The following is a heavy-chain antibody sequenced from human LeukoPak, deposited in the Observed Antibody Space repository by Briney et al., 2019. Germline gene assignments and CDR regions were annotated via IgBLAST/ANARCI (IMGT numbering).Heavy chain of an antibody. Sequence: SETLSLTCAVSGYSISSGYYWGWIRQPPGKGLEWIGSIYHSGSTYYNQSLKSRVTISVDTSKNQFSLKLSSVTAADTAVYYCARGELTTVTTGASDIWGQGTMVTVSS. J-gene: IGHJ3*02. D-gene: IGHD4-17*01. CDR3: ARGELTTVTTGASDI. CDR2: IYHSGST. V-gene: IGHV4-38-2*01. CDR1: GYSISSGYY.